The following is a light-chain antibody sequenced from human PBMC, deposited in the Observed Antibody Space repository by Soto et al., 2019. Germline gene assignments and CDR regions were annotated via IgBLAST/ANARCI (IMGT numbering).Light chain of an antibody. CDR2: RNN. J-gene: IGLJ2*01. CDR3: AAWDAGVSGPA. Sequence: QSVLTQPPSASGTPGQRVTISCSGSSSNIGSKYVYWYQQHPGTAPKLLMYRNNQRPSGVPDRFSGSKSGTSASLAISGLRSEDEADYYCAAWDAGVSGPAFGGGTKLTVL. CDR1: SSNIGSKY. V-gene: IGLV1-47*01.